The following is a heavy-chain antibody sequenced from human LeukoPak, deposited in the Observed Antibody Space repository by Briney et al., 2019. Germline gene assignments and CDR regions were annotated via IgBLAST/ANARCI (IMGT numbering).Heavy chain of an antibody. CDR3: ARQTGSGLFSLP. J-gene: IGHJ4*02. Sequence: SETLSITCTVSGGSISSYYWNWIRQPPAKGLDWIGYIYYSGSTNYNPSLKSRVTISVDTSKNQFSLKLSSVTAADTAVYYCARQTGSGLFSLPGGQGTLVTVSS. V-gene: IGHV4-59*08. D-gene: IGHD3-10*01. CDR1: GGSISSYY. CDR2: IYYSGST.